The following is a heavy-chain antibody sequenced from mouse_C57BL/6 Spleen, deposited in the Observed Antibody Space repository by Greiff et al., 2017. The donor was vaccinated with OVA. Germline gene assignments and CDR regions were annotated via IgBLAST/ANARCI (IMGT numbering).Heavy chain of an antibody. Sequence: VQLQQPGAELVRPGSSVKLSCKASGYTFTSYWMHWVKQRPIQGLEWIGNIDPSDSETHYNQKFKDKATLTVDKSSSTAYMQLSSLTSEDSAVYYCARRDYGNLYWYFDVWGTGTTVTVSS. CDR1: GYTFTSYW. J-gene: IGHJ1*03. CDR3: ARRDYGNLYWYFDV. CDR2: IDPSDSET. V-gene: IGHV1-52*01. D-gene: IGHD2-1*01.